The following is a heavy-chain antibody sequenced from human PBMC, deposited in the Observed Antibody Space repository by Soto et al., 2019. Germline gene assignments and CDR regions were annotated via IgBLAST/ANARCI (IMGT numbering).Heavy chain of an antibody. V-gene: IGHV4-59*01. CDR3: ARSVAVPGAHIDY. D-gene: IGHD6-19*01. CDR1: GGSISGSY. CDR2: VYYTGST. Sequence: SETLSLTCSVSGGSISGSYWSWIRQSPGKGLEWLGYVYYTGSTNYSPSLRGRVSISVDTSKNEFSLRLSSVTAADTAVYFCARSVAVPGAHIDYWGQGTQVTVSS. J-gene: IGHJ4*02.